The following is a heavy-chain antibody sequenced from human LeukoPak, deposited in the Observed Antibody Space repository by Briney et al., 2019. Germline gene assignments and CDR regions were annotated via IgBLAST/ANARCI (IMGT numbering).Heavy chain of an antibody. CDR2: ISASNGNT. D-gene: IGHD3-9*01. CDR1: GYTFTSYG. V-gene: IGHV1-18*01. J-gene: IGHJ5*02. Sequence: ASVKVSCKASGYTFTSYGISWVRQAPGQGLEWMGWISASNGNTNYAQKLQGRVTMTTDTSTSTAYMELRSLRSDDTAVYYCARFFNGIGIRYFDWLSTQDWFDPWGQGTLVTVSS. CDR3: ARFFNGIGIRYFDWLSTQDWFDP.